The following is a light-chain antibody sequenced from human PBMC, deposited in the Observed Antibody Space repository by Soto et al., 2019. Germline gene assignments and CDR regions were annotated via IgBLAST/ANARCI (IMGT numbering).Light chain of an antibody. Sequence: QSALTQPPSASGSPGQSVTISCTGTSSDVGAFNYVSWYQQPPGKAPKLVIYEVSKLPSGVPDRFSGSKSGDTASLTVSGLQPEDEADYYCSSYAGSNKGVVLGGGTQLTVL. V-gene: IGLV2-8*01. CDR1: SSDVGAFNY. J-gene: IGLJ2*01. CDR2: EVS. CDR3: SSYAGSNKGVV.